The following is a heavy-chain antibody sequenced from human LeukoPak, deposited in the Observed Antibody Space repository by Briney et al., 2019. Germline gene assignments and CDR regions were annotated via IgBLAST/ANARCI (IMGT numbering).Heavy chain of an antibody. D-gene: IGHD3-22*01. CDR3: ARATDPYYYDSSGYLAFDY. CDR1: GDSISTSNSY. CDR2: IYYSGNT. V-gene: IGHV4-39*07. Sequence: SETLSLTCTVSGDSISTSNSYWGWIRQPPGKGLEWIGSIYYSGNTYYNASLKSRVTISVDTSKNQFSLKLSSVTAADTAVYYCARATDPYYYDSSGYLAFDYWGQGTLVTVSS. J-gene: IGHJ4*02.